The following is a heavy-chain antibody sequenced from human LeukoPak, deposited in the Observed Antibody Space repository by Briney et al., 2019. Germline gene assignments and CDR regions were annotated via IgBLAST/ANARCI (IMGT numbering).Heavy chain of an antibody. Sequence: GGSLRLSCAASGFTFSSYDMHWVRHATGKGLEWVSAIGTAGDTYYPGSVKGRFTISRENAKNSLYLQMNSLRAGDTAVYYCARGKTLYYDSSGYPLPYFDYWGQGTLVTVSS. V-gene: IGHV3-13*01. D-gene: IGHD3-22*01. J-gene: IGHJ4*02. CDR1: GFTFSSYD. CDR3: ARGKTLYYDSSGYPLPYFDY. CDR2: IGTAGDT.